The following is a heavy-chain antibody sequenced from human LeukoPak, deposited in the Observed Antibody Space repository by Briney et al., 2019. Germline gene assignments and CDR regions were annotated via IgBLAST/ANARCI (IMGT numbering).Heavy chain of an antibody. CDR3: TRDRGAYNLYDY. V-gene: IGHV3-49*03. CDR1: GFPFSSYW. Sequence: GGSLRLSCVASGFPFSSYWMTWIRQAPGKELEWVGFIRSKAYGETADYAASVKGRLTISRDDSKAIAYLQMNSLKTEDTAVYHCTRDRGAYNLYDYWGQGTLVTVSS. CDR2: IRSKAYGETA. J-gene: IGHJ4*02. D-gene: IGHD1-1*01.